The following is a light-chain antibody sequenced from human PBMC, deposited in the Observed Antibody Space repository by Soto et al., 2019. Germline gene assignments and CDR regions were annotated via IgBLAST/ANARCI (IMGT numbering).Light chain of an antibody. CDR2: QDS. CDR1: KLGDKY. J-gene: IGLJ2*01. V-gene: IGLV3-1*01. CDR3: QAWDSSTASVV. Sequence: SYELTQPPSVSVSPGQTASITSCGDKLGDKYACWYQQKPGQSPVLVIYQDSKRPSGIPERFSGSNSGNTATLTISGTQAMDEADYYCQAWDSSTASVVFDGGTKVTVL.